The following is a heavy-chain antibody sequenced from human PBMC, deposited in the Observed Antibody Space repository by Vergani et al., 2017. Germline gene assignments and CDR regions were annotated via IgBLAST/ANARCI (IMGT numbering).Heavy chain of an antibody. J-gene: IGHJ4*02. CDR3: ARRAMDYDSSGYYYFDY. CDR1: GGSISSSNW. V-gene: IGHV4-4*02. Sequence: QVQLPESGPGLVKPSGTLSLTCAVSGGSISSSNWWSWVRQPPGKGLEWIGEIYHSGSTNYNPSLKSRVTISVDTSKNQFSLKLSSVTAADTAVYYCARRAMDYDSSGYYYFDYWGQGTLVTVSS. D-gene: IGHD3-22*01. CDR2: IYHSGST.